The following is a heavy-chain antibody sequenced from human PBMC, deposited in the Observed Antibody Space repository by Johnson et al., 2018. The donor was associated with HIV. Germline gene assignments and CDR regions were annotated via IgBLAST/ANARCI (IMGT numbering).Heavy chain of an antibody. D-gene: IGHD1-26*01. J-gene: IGHJ3*02. CDR1: GFTFSTYA. V-gene: IGHV3-23*04. CDR2: ISGSGGST. Sequence: VQLVESGGGVVQPGRSLRLSCAASGFTFSTYAMHWVRQAPGKGLEWVSAISGSGGSTYYADSVKGRFTISRDNSKNTLYLQMNSLRAEDTAVYYCARGVGPSAFDIWGQGTMVTVSS. CDR3: ARGVGPSAFDI.